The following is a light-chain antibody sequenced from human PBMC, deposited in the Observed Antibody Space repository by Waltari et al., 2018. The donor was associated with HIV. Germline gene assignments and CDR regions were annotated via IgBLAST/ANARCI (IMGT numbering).Light chain of an antibody. CDR3: YAAADNKAI. CDR1: ILAEKY. J-gene: IGLJ2*01. Sequence: SYGLTQPFSVSVSPGQTARITCSGDILAEKYARWFQQKQGPAPVLVMFKDTERPSGIPELFSGSTSGITITLTIIGAQVEDEADYYCYAAADNKAIFGGGTKLTVL. V-gene: IGLV3-27*01. CDR2: KDT.